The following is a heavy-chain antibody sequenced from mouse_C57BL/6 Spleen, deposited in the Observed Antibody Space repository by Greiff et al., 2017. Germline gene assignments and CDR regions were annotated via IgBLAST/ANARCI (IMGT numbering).Heavy chain of an antibody. CDR3: ASGITTVVATSYFDY. Sequence: VQLQQSGAELMKPGASVKLSCKATGYTFTGYWIEWVKQRPGHGLEWIGEILPGSGSTNYNEKFKGKATFTADTSSNTAYMQLSSLTTEDSAIYYCASGITTVVATSYFDYWGQGTTLTVSS. CDR1: GYTFTGYW. J-gene: IGHJ2*01. V-gene: IGHV1-9*01. D-gene: IGHD1-1*01. CDR2: ILPGSGST.